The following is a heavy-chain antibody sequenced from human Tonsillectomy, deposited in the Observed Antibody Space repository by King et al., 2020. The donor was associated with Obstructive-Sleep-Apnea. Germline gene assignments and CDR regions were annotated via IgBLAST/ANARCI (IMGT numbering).Heavy chain of an antibody. CDR2: FYYSGST. CDR1: GYSISSGYY. J-gene: IGHJ4*02. V-gene: IGHV4-38-2*02. Sequence: VQLQESGPGLVKPSETLSLTCTDSGYSISSGYYWGWIRQPPGKGLEWIGSFYYSGSTYYNPSLKSRVTISVDTTKNQFSLKLSSVTASVTALYYCARDYYYDSSGYYVDYWGQGTLVTVSS. CDR3: ARDYYYDSSGYYVDY. D-gene: IGHD3-22*01.